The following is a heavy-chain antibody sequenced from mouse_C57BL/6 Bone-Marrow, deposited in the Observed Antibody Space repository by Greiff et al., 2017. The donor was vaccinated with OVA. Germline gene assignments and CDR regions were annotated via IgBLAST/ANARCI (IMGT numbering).Heavy chain of an antibody. V-gene: IGHV2-5*01. J-gene: IGHJ1*03. CDR3: AKNSYYSNYWYFDV. D-gene: IGHD2-5*01. Sequence: VKLVESGPGLVQPSQSLSITCTVSGFSLTSYGVHWVRQSPGKGLEWLGVIWRGGSTDYNAAFMSSLSITKDNSKSQVFFKMNSLQADDTAIYYCAKNSYYSNYWYFDVWGTGTTVTVSS. CDR1: GFSLTSYG. CDR2: IWRGGST.